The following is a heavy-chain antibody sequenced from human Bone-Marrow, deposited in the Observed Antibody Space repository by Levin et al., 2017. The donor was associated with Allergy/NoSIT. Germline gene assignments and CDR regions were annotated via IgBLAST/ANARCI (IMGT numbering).Heavy chain of an antibody. CDR1: GFTFSNYW. J-gene: IGHJ4*02. Sequence: SCAGSGFTFSNYWMTWVRQAPGKGLEWVASIKEDGSEKHYVDSVKGRFTISRDNAKNSLFLQMDSLGAGDTAVYYCAAGYYFDRSDYWGQGTLVTVSS. V-gene: IGHV3-7*01. CDR2: IKEDGSEK. D-gene: IGHD3-22*01. CDR3: AAGYYFDRSDY.